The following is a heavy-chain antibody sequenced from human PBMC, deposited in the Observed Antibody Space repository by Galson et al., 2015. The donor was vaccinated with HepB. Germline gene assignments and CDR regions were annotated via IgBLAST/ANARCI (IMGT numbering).Heavy chain of an antibody. CDR1: GGTFSNYI. CDR2: IIPLFGVS. Sequence: SVTVSCKASGGTFSNYIISWVRQAPGQGLEWMGKIIPLFGVSNYAQDFQDRVTITADKSTNITDIEMHSLTSGDTAVYFCVINYFDTSGYFDFWGQGTLVTVSS. J-gene: IGHJ4*02. D-gene: IGHD3-22*01. CDR3: VINYFDTSGYFDF. V-gene: IGHV1-69*02.